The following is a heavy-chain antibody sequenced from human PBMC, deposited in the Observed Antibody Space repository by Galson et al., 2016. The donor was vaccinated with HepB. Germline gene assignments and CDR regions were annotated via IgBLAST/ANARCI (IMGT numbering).Heavy chain of an antibody. CDR2: IGGNGFQ. Sequence: SLRLSCAASGFTFSSYPMAWVRQPPGKGLEWVSTIGGNGFQHYADSVQDRFTISRDNSRNTLYLQMNSLSAEDTAVYYCAREGHSSGHCGDFDGWGQGALVTVSS. CDR3: AREGHSSGHCGDFDG. CDR1: GFTFSSYP. V-gene: IGHV3-23*01. D-gene: IGHD6-19*01. J-gene: IGHJ4*02.